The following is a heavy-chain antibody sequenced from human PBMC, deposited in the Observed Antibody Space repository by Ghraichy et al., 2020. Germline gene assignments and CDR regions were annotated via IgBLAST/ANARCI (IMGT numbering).Heavy chain of an antibody. CDR2: ISSSSSSAI. Sequence: GGSLRLSCAASGFTFSNFAMHWVRQAPGKGLEWVSYISSSSSSAIYYADSVKGRFTISRDNAKNSLSLQMNSLRAEDTALYYCARDLVRYSSGGFDYWGQGTLVTVSS. J-gene: IGHJ4*02. D-gene: IGHD6-25*01. CDR3: ARDLVRYSSGGFDY. V-gene: IGHV3-48*04. CDR1: GFTFSNFA.